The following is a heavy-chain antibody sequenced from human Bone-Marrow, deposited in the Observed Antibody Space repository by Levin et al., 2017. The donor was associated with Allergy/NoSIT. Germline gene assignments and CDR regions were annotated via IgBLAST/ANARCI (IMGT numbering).Heavy chain of an antibody. J-gene: IGHJ4*02. D-gene: IGHD3-10*01. CDR2: ISYDGSNK. CDR3: ARRPTMRFGEL. V-gene: IGHV3-30*04. CDR1: GFTFSSYA. Sequence: QAGGSLRLSCAASGFTFSSYAMHWVRQAPGKGLEWVAVISYDGSNKYYADSVKGRFTISRDNSKNTLYLQMNSLRAEDTAVYYCARRPTMRFGELWGQGTLVTVSS.